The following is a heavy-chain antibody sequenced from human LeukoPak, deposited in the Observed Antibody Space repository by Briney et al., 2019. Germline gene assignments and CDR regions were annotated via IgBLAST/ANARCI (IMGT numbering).Heavy chain of an antibody. CDR1: GFTFATST. Sequence: ASVKVSCKASGFTFATSTVQWVRQARGQRLEWMGWIVVGSGHTIYAQKFQQRVTITRDMSTSTAYMYLSSLTSEDTALYYCAATLTVTSGSTYYGLDVWGQGTTVTVSS. D-gene: IGHD4-17*01. CDR2: IVVGSGHT. J-gene: IGHJ6*02. V-gene: IGHV1-58*01. CDR3: AATLTVTSGSTYYGLDV.